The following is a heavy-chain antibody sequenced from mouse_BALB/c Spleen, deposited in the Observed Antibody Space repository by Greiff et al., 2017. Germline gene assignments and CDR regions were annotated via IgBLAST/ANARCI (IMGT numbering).Heavy chain of an antibody. J-gene: IGHJ4*01. Sequence: VQLKESGGDLVKPGGSLKLSCAASGFTFSSYGMSWVRQTPDKRLEWVATISSGGSYTYYPDSVKGRFTISRDNAKNTLYLQMSSLKSEDTAMYYCARPYGNYYAMDYWGQGTSVTVSS. CDR2: ISSGGSYT. CDR1: GFTFSSYG. D-gene: IGHD2-1*01. CDR3: ARPYGNYYAMDY. V-gene: IGHV5-6*01.